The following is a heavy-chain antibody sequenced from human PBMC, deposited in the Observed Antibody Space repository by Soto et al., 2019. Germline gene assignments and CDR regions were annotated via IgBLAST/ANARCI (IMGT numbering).Heavy chain of an antibody. CDR1: GYTFTSYA. Sequence: ASVKVSCKASGYTFTSYAISWVRQAPGQGLEWMGWINVYNVNTKYAQKFQGRVTMTTDTFTSTVYMELRSLTSDDTAVYYCAREGVAATTGISGSWGQGTLGTVSS. V-gene: IGHV1-18*01. CDR2: INVYNVNT. CDR3: AREGVAATTGISGS. D-gene: IGHD6-13*01. J-gene: IGHJ5*02.